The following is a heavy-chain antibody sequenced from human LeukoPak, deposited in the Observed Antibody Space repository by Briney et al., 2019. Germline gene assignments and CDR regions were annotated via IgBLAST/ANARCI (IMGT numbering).Heavy chain of an antibody. CDR2: MNPNSGNT. Sequence: ASVKVSCKASGYTFTSYDINWVRQATGQGLEWMGRMNPNSGNTGYAQKFQGRVTMTRNTSISTAYMELSSLRSEDTAVYYCARATRRYCSGGSCYVEYYFDYWGQGTLVTVSS. CDR1: GYTFTSYD. V-gene: IGHV1-8*01. CDR3: ARATRRYCSGGSCYVEYYFDY. D-gene: IGHD2-15*01. J-gene: IGHJ4*02.